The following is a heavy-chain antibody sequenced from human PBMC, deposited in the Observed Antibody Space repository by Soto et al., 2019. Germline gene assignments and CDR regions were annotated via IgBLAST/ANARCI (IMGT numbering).Heavy chain of an antibody. D-gene: IGHD1-26*01. J-gene: IGHJ6*02. Sequence: QVQRVQSGAEVKKPGSSVKVSCKASGGTFSSHSISWVRQAPGQGLEWMGGIIPIFGTANYAQKFQGRVTIIADESTSTAYMELSSLRSEDTAVYYCARPGGRGDYYPGMDVWGQGTTVTVSS. V-gene: IGHV1-69*12. CDR1: GGTFSSHS. CDR3: ARPGGRGDYYPGMDV. CDR2: IIPIFGTA.